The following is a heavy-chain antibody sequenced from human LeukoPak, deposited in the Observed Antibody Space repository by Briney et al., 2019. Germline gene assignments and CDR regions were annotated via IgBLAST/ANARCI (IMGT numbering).Heavy chain of an antibody. J-gene: IGHJ3*02. V-gene: IGHV3-7*04. D-gene: IGHD1-26*01. Sequence: GGSLRLSCAASVFTFSSYWMSWVRQAPGKVLKWVANIKQDGREKYYVDSVKGRFTISRDNAKNSLYLQMNTLRAEDTAVYYCAREVGATNAFDIWGQGTMVTVSS. CDR1: VFTFSSYW. CDR3: AREVGATNAFDI. CDR2: IKQDGREK.